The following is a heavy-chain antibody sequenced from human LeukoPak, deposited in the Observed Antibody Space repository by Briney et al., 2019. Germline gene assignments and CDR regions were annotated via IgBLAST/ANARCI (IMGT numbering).Heavy chain of an antibody. J-gene: IGHJ4*02. CDR3: ARGNYYDRRIDY. CDR2: IYYSGST. CDR1: GGSISSGGYY. V-gene: IGHV4-31*03. Sequence: SETLSLTCTVSGGSISSGGYYWSWIRQHPGKGLEWIGYIYYSGSTYYNPSLKSRVTMSVDTSKNQFSLKLSAVTAADTAVYYCARGNYYDRRIDYWGQGTLVTVSS. D-gene: IGHD3-22*01.